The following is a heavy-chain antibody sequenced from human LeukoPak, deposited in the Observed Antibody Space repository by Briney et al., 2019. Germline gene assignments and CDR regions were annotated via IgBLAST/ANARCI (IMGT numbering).Heavy chain of an antibody. V-gene: IGHV1-3*01. Sequence: ASVKVSCKASGYTFTSYAMHWVRQASGQRLEWMGWINAGNGNTKYSQKFQGRVTITRDTSASTAYMELSSLRSEDTAVYYCATALDFWSGYYTFDYWGQGTLVTVSS. CDR3: ATALDFWSGYYTFDY. J-gene: IGHJ4*02. CDR2: INAGNGNT. CDR1: GYTFTSYA. D-gene: IGHD3-3*01.